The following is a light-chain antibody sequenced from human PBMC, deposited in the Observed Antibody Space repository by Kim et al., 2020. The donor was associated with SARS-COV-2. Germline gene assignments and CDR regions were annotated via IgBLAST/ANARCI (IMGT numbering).Light chain of an antibody. J-gene: IGLJ2*01. CDR1: SIGLQS. CDR2: YDT. Sequence: APGKTAGITWGENSIGLQSVHWYQQKPGQAPVLVIYYDTDRPSGIPERFSGSNSGNTATLTISRVEAGDEADYYCQVWDTGSDHPIFGGGTQLTVL. V-gene: IGLV3-21*04. CDR3: QVWDTGSDHPI.